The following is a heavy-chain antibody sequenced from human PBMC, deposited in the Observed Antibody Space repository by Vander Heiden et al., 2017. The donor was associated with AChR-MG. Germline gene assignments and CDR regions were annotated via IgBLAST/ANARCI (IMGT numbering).Heavy chain of an antibody. D-gene: IGHD2-15*01. CDR1: GVNCSDYA. V-gene: IGHV3-23*01. J-gene: IGHJ3*01. Sequence: EVQLLESGGGLIAPVGSLRLSCVASGVNCSDYAVTWVRQSPGKGLAWVSAISGSGHDTDYEDSLKGRFSISRDNSKNTLYLQMHSLRAEDTATYFCARIFFKCIGDTCYWGDGFDVWGQGTMVTVSS. CDR3: ARIFFKCIGDTCYWGDGFDV. CDR2: ISGSGHDT.